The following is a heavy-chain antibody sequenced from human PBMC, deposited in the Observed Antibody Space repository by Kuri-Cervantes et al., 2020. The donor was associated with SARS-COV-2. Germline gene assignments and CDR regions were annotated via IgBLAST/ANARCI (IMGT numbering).Heavy chain of an antibody. V-gene: IGHV4-38-2*01. CDR2: IYHSGST. D-gene: IGHD3-22*01. CDR1: GYSISSGYY. CDR3: ARSYDSSGSDASDI. Sequence: TFPLTCAVSGYSISSGYYWGWIRQPPGKGLEWIGSIYHSGSTFYNPSPKSRVTISVDTSKNQFSLKLSSVTAADTAVYYFARSYDSSGSDASDIWGQGTMVTVSS. J-gene: IGHJ3*02.